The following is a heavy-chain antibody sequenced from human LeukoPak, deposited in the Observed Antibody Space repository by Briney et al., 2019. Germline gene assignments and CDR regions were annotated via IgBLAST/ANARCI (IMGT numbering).Heavy chain of an antibody. CDR1: GASISGSGYY. V-gene: IGHV4-39*01. Sequence: SEALSLTCAVSGASISGSGYYWGWIRQPPGKGLEWIGNIYYSGSTYYNASLQSRVTISIDTSKNQFSLRLNSVTAADTAMYYCAKSGGYGLIDYWGQGTLVTVSS. D-gene: IGHD1-26*01. CDR3: AKSGGYGLIDY. J-gene: IGHJ4*02. CDR2: IYYSGST.